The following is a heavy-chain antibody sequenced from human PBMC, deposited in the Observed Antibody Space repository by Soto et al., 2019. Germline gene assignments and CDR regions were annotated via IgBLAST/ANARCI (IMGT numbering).Heavy chain of an antibody. CDR2: MNPNSGNT. CDR3: ARGVLMGWYCISTSCLYGMDV. CDR1: GYTFTSYD. D-gene: IGHD2-2*01. J-gene: IGHJ6*02. Sequence: QVQLVQSGAEVKKPGASVKVSCKASGYTFTSYDINWVRQATGQGLEWMGWMNPNSGNTGYAQKFQGRVTMTRNTSISTAYMELSSLRSEDTAVYYCARGVLMGWYCISTSCLYGMDVWGQGTTVTVSS. V-gene: IGHV1-8*01.